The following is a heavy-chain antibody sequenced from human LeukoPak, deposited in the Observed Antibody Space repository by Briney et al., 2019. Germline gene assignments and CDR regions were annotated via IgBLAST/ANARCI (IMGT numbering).Heavy chain of an antibody. J-gene: IGHJ5*02. CDR1: GYSFTSYW. CDR2: IDPSDSYT. CDR3: ARSIGYCSSTSCPNWFDP. V-gene: IGHV5-10-1*01. Sequence: RGESLKISCKGAGYSFTSYWIAWVRQMPGKGLEWMGRIDPSDSYTNYSPSFQGHVTISADKSISTAYLQWSSLKASDTAMYYCARSIGYCSSTSCPNWFDPWGQGTLVTVSS. D-gene: IGHD2-2*01.